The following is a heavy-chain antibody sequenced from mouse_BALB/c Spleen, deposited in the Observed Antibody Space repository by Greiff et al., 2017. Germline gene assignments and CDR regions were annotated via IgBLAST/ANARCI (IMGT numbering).Heavy chain of an antibody. V-gene: IGHV5-17*02. J-gene: IGHJ4*01. CDR3: ARRTAPYAMDY. D-gene: IGHD1-2*01. CDR2: ISSGSSTI. CDR1: GFTFSSFG. Sequence: EVKLVESGGGLVQPGGSRKLSCAASGFTFSSFGMHWVRQAPEKGLEWVAYISSGSSTIYYADTVKGRFTISRDNPKNTLFLQMTSLRSEDTAMYYCARRTAPYAMDYWGQGTSVTVSS.